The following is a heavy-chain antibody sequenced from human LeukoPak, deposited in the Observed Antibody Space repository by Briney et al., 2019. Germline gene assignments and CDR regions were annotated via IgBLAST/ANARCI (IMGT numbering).Heavy chain of an antibody. D-gene: IGHD3-9*01. CDR3: ARGDYYDILTGLDP. J-gene: IGHJ5*02. V-gene: IGHV1-69*13. Sequence: SVKVSCKASGGTFRSYAISWVRQAPGQGLEWMGGIIPIFGTANYAQKFQGGVTITADESTSTAYMELSSLRSEDTAVYYCARGDYYDILTGLDPWGQGTLVTVSS. CDR1: GGTFRSYA. CDR2: IIPIFGTA.